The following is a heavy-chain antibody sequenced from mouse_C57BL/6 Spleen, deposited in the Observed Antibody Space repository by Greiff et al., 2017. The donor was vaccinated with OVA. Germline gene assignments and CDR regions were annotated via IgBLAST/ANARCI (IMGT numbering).Heavy chain of an antibody. J-gene: IGHJ1*03. CDR2: INPNYGTT. D-gene: IGHD1-1*01. V-gene: IGHV1-39*01. Sequence: VQLQQSGPELVKPGASVKISCKASGYSFTDYNMNWVKQSNGKSLEWIGVINPNYGTTSYNQKFKGKATLTVDQSSSTAYMQLNSLTSEDSAVYYCERNFSPITTVVATNSDVWGTGTTVTVSS. CDR3: ERNFSPITTVVATNSDV. CDR1: GYSFTDYN.